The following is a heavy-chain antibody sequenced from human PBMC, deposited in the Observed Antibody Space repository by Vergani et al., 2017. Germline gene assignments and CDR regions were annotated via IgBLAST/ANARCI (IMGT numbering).Heavy chain of an antibody. Sequence: EVQLLESGGGLVQPGGSLRLSCAASGFTFSNFAMSWVRQTPGKGLEWVSVISGRGGGTFYADSVKGRFTISRDNSKTTLYLQMNSLRAEDTAVYYCAKRKGGEYNYGAYMDVWGKGTTVTVSS. CDR1: GFTFSNFA. V-gene: IGHV3-23*01. CDR3: AKRKGGEYNYGAYMDV. CDR2: ISGRGGGT. D-gene: IGHD5-18*01. J-gene: IGHJ6*03.